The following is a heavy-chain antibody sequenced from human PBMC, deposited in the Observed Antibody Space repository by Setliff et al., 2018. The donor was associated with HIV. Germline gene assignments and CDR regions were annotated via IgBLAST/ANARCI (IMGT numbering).Heavy chain of an antibody. J-gene: IGHJ4*02. Sequence: SETLSLTCTVSGGSIDSTSYYWGWIRQPPGKGLEWTGSISYTGSTDYTPSLKSRVTISVDMSNNQFSLKVTSVTAADTAVYYCMRGRSITIFGVAYFDFWGQGTQVTVSS. V-gene: IGHV4-39*07. CDR1: GGSIDSTSYY. D-gene: IGHD3-3*01. CDR2: ISYTGST. CDR3: MRGRSITIFGVAYFDF.